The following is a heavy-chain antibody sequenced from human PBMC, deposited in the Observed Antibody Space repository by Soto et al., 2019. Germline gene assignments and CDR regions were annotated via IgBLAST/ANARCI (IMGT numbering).Heavy chain of an antibody. CDR3: ARDRLAVRWFDP. Sequence: ASVKVSCKASGYTFTAYLIHWVRQAPGQGLEWMGWINAGNGYKEYAQKFQGRINITRNISATTAYLEVTGLTPEDTAIYCCARDRLAVRWFDPWGQGSPVTVS. CDR2: INAGNGYK. CDR1: GYTFTAYL. D-gene: IGHD6-19*01. J-gene: IGHJ5*02. V-gene: IGHV1-3*01.